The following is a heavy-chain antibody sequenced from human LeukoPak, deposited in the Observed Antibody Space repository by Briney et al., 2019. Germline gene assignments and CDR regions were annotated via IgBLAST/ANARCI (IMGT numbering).Heavy chain of an antibody. V-gene: IGHV1-69*13. J-gene: IGHJ6*02. Sequence: GASVKVSCKASGGTFSSYAISWVRQAPGQRLEWMGGIIPIFGTANYAQKFQGRVTITADESTSTAYMELSSLRSEDTAVYYCARTLDCSSTSCYTEPNYYYYGMDVWAKGPRSPSP. D-gene: IGHD2-2*02. CDR2: IIPIFGTA. CDR3: ARTLDCSSTSCYTEPNYYYYGMDV. CDR1: GGTFSSYA.